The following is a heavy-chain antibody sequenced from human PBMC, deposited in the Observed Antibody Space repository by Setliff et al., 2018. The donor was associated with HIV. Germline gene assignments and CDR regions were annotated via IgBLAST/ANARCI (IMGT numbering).Heavy chain of an antibody. CDR2: IWYDGSNK. CDR3: ARAKTSGTYYGWSY. D-gene: IGHD1-26*01. Sequence: LSLSCAASGFTFSSYGMHWVRQAPGKGLEWVAVIWYDGSNKYYADSVKGRFTISRDNSKNTLYLQMNSLRAEDTAVYYCARAKTSGTYYGWSYWGQGTLVTVSS. CDR1: GFTFSSYG. J-gene: IGHJ4*02. V-gene: IGHV3-33*01.